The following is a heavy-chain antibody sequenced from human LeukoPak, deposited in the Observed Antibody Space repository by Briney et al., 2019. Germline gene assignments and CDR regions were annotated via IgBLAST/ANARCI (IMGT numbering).Heavy chain of an antibody. CDR2: IYTSGST. CDR1: GGSTSSGDYY. V-gene: IGHV4-61*02. Sequence: PSQTLSLTCTVSGGSTSSGDYYWSWIRQPAGKGLEWIGRIYTSGSTNYNPSLKSRVTISVDTSKNQFSLKLSSVTAADTAVYYCARARITIFGVASYYFDYWGQGTLVTVSS. J-gene: IGHJ4*02. D-gene: IGHD3-3*01. CDR3: ARARITIFGVASYYFDY.